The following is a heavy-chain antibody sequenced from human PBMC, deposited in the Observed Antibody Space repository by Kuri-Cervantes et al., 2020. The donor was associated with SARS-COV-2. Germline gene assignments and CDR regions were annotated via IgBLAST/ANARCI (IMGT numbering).Heavy chain of an antibody. CDR1: GFTVSSNY. CDR3: ARGAGISGRFD. J-gene: IGHJ4*02. Sequence: GESLKISCAASGFTVSSNYMSWVRQAPGKGLEWVSVIYSGGSTYYADSVKGRFTISRGNSKNTLYLQMNSLRAEDTAVYYCARGAGISGRFDWGQGTLVTVSS. D-gene: IGHD6-19*01. V-gene: IGHV3-53*01. CDR2: IYSGGST.